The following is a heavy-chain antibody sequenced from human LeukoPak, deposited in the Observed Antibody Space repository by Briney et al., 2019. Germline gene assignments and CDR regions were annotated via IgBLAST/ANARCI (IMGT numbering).Heavy chain of an antibody. V-gene: IGHV4-59*01. Sequence: SETLSLTCTVSGGSISSYYWSWIRQSPGKGLAWIGYIYYSGSTNYNPSLKSRVTISVDTSKNQFSLKLDSVTAADTAVYYCARVSTPYCSGGSCYRIDYWGQGTLVTVSS. D-gene: IGHD2-15*01. J-gene: IGHJ4*02. CDR1: GGSISSYY. CDR2: IYYSGST. CDR3: ARVSTPYCSGGSCYRIDY.